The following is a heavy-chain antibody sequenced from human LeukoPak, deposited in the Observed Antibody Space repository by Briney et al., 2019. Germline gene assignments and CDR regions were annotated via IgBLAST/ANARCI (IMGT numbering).Heavy chain of an antibody. CDR2: VHYSGST. CDR1: GGSIISGAYY. V-gene: IGHV4-31*03. CDR3: AGDSGNSAFDY. Sequence: SETLSLTCTVSGGSIISGAYYWSWIRQHPGKGLEWIAYVHYSGSTYYNPSLKSRFTISVDTSQNQFSLKLRSVTAADTAVYYCAGDSGNSAFDYWGQGTLVTVSS. D-gene: IGHD4-23*01. J-gene: IGHJ4*02.